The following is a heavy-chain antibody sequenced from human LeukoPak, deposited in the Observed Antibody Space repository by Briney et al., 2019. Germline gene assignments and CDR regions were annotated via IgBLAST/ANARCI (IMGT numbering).Heavy chain of an antibody. CDR3: ARSGGGTYFDN. CDR1: GFIFRNYG. CDR2: IWSDGSNK. V-gene: IGHV3-33*01. D-gene: IGHD2-15*01. Sequence: PGGSLRLSCAASGFIFRNYGMHWVRQAPGKGLEWVAVIWSDGSNKDYGDSVKGRFTISKDDSKNTLFLQMNSLRAEDTALYYCARSGGGTYFDNWGQGTLVTVSS. J-gene: IGHJ4*02.